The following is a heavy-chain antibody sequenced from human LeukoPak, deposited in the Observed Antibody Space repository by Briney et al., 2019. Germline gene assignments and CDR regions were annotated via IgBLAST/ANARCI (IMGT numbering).Heavy chain of an antibody. CDR3: ARPTENYDILTGYYYYYGMDV. J-gene: IGHJ6*02. CDR2: ISAYNGNT. Sequence: GASVKVSCKASGYTLTAYYLHWVRQAPGQGLEWMGWISAYNGNTNYAQKLQGRVTMTTDTSTSTAYMELRSLRSDDTAVYYCARPTENYDILTGYYYYYGMDVWGQGTTVTVSS. CDR1: GYTLTAYY. V-gene: IGHV1-18*04. D-gene: IGHD3-9*01.